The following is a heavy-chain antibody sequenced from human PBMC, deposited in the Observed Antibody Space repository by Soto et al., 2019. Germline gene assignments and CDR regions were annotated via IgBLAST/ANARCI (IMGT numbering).Heavy chain of an antibody. CDR2: ISDYNYNT. CDR3: TRPTGEFRLGLDY. V-gene: IGHV1-18*01. Sequence: QVQLVQSGAEVKKPGASVIVSCQASGYTFHNYVVSWVRQAPGQGLEWMGRISDYNYNTHYAQNFERRVPMTADTAPSPAYLSLRSSLSAGPAIYFCTRPTGEFRLGLDYWGQGNQVTVSS. D-gene: IGHD3-10*01. CDR1: GYTFHNYV. J-gene: IGHJ4*02.